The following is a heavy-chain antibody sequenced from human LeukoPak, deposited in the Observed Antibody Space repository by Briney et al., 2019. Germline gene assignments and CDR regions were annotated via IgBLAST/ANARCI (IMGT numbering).Heavy chain of an antibody. CDR2: ISGSGGST. J-gene: IGHJ4*02. D-gene: IGHD2-2*01. CDR3: AKANRGSSTSCYDY. V-gene: IGHV3-23*01. CDR1: GFTFSSYA. Sequence: PGGFLRLSCAASGFTFSSYAMSWVRQAPGKGLEWVSAISGSGGSTYYADSVKGRFTISRDNSKNTLYLQMNSLRAEDTAVYYCAKANRGSSTSCYDYWGQGTLVTVSS.